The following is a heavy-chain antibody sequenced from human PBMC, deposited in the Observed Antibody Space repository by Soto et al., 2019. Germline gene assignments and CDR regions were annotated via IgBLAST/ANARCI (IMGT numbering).Heavy chain of an antibody. V-gene: IGHV3-7*05. CDR1: EFAFSSYW. CDR2: IRKDGSQR. J-gene: IGHJ3*02. Sequence: EVQLVESGGGLVQPGGSLTLSCAASEFAFSSYWMTWVRQAPGKGLEWVANIRKDGSQRSYLDSVRGRFTISRDNSKNSLYLQMNSLRAEYTALYFCARDVSPGSSGLYFDAFDMWGQGTMVTVSS. CDR3: ARDVSPGSSGLYFDAFDM. D-gene: IGHD6-25*01.